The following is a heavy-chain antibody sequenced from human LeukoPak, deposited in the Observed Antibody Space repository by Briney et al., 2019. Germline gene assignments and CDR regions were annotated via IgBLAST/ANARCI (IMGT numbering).Heavy chain of an antibody. J-gene: IGHJ4*02. CDR3: ATNYYGSGPDH. Sequence: GGSLRLSCAASGFTFSSYWMHWVRHAPGKWLVWVSRIKSDGSSTTYADSVKGRFTISRDNAKNTLYLQMNSLRAEDTAVYYCATNYYGSGPDHWGQGTLVTVSS. V-gene: IGHV3-74*01. D-gene: IGHD3-10*01. CDR2: IKSDGSST. CDR1: GFTFSSYW.